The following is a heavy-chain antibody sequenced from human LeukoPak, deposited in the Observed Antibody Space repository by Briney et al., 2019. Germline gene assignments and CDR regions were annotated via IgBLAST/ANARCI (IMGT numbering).Heavy chain of an antibody. CDR3: ARDRWIQLWSYGMDV. J-gene: IGHJ6*02. CDR2: IRYDGSNK. CDR1: GFTFSSYG. Sequence: GGSLRLSCAASGFTFSSYGMHWVRQAPGKGLEWVAFIRYDGSNKYYADSVKGRFTISRDNSKNTLYLQMNSLRAEDTAVYYCARDRWIQLWSYGMDVWGQGTTVTVSS. V-gene: IGHV3-30*02. D-gene: IGHD5-18*01.